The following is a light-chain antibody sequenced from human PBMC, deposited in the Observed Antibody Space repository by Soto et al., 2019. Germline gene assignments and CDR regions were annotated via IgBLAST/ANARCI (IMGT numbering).Light chain of an antibody. CDR1: QSISIY. V-gene: IGKV1-39*01. CDR3: QQSYNTPRT. CDR2: AAS. Sequence: DIPMTQSPSSLSASVGDRVTITCRASQSISIYLNWYQQKPGKAPNLLIYAASSLQSGVPSRFSGSGYGADFTLTISSLQPEDFATYYCQQSYNTPRTFGQGTQVEIK. J-gene: IGKJ1*01.